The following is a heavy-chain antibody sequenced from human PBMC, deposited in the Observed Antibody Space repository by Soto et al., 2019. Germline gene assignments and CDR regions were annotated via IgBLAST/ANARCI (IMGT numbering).Heavy chain of an antibody. V-gene: IGHV4-30-4*01. CDR3: ARGAVVAVVPAFKRELAP. J-gene: IGHJ5*02. D-gene: IGHD2-15*01. CDR1: GDTVNNGDYF. Sequence: SETLSLTCTVSGDTVNNGDYFWSWIRQSPGKGLEWLGYIYFTGSTYYSPSLKSRLHISMDKSKNHFSLEMTSVTVADPAVYFCARGAVVAVVPAFKRELAPWGRGLLVTVSS. CDR2: IYFTGST.